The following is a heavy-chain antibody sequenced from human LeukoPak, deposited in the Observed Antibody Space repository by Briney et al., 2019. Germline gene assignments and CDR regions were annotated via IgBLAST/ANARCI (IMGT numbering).Heavy chain of an antibody. J-gene: IGHJ5*02. CDR1: GGTFNSYA. CDR3: ARDQGWFDP. CDR2: IIPMFGTA. V-gene: IGHV1-69*05. Sequence: GASVKVSYKGSGGTFNSYAISWGRQAPGQGQEWMGGIIPMFGTANYPQKFQGRVTITTDESTSTAYMELSSLRSEDTAVYYCARDQGWFDPWGQGTLVTVSS.